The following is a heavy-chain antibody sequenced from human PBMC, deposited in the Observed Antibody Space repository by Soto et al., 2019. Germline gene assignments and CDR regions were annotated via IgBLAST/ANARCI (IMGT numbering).Heavy chain of an antibody. CDR2: ISGSGGST. V-gene: IGHV3-23*01. CDR1: GFTFSSYA. D-gene: IGHD6-13*01. CDR3: AKDIEQQLVNWFDP. J-gene: IGHJ5*02. Sequence: EVQLLESGGGLVQPGGSLRLSCAASGFTFSSYAMSWVRQAPGKGLEWVSAISGSGGSTYYADSVKCRFTISRDNSKNALYLQMNSLRAEDTAVYYCAKDIEQQLVNWFDPWGQGALVTVSS.